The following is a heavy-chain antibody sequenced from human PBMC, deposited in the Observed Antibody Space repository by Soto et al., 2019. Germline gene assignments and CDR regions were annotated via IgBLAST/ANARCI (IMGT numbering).Heavy chain of an antibody. J-gene: IGHJ6*03. D-gene: IGHD2-15*01. CDR3: ARGSIGYCSGGSCYSRYYYYMDV. CDR1: GGSFSGYY. Sequence: QVQLQQWGAGLLKLSETLSLTCAVYGGSFSGYYWSWIRQPPGKGLEWIGEINHSGSTNYNPSLKSRVTISVDTSKNQFSLKLSSVTAADTAVYYCARGSIGYCSGGSCYSRYYYYMDVWGKGTTVTVSS. V-gene: IGHV4-34*01. CDR2: INHSGST.